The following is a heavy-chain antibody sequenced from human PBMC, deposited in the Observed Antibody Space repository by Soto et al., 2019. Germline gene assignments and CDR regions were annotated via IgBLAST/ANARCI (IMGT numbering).Heavy chain of an antibody. V-gene: IGHV3-33*01. CDR2: IWYAGSNK. Sequence: QVQLVASGGGVVQPGRSLRLSCAASGVTFTSYGMHWVRQAPGKGLEWVAVIWYAGSNKYYADSVKGRFTISGDNSKNTLYLQMNSLSAEDTSVYYCARDRGYKDYWGQGTLVIVSS. CDR1: GVTFTSYG. CDR3: ARDRGYKDY. D-gene: IGHD1-20*01. J-gene: IGHJ4*02.